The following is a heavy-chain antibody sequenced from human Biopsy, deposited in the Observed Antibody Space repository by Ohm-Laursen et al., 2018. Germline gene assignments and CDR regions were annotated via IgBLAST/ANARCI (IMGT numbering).Heavy chain of an antibody. V-gene: IGHV4-31*01. CDR2: ISSGGYR. D-gene: IGHD3-10*01. CDR1: GDSISSGVYY. CDR3: ARAPYVSGSFGWFDP. Sequence: SQTLSLTCTVSGDSISSGVYYWNWFRQHPEKGLEWIGYISSGGYRKYTPSLQSLITISMDTSRNQFSPRLNSVTSADTAVYYCARAPYVSGSFGWFDPWGQGIVVTVSS. J-gene: IGHJ5*02.